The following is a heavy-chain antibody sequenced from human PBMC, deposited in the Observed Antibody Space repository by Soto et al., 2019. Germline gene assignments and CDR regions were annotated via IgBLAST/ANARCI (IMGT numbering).Heavy chain of an antibody. J-gene: IGHJ4*02. Sequence: EVQLLESGGGLVQPGGSLRLSCVASGFSFGTYAMTWVRQVPGKGLEWVSTISGGIGSTFYADSVKGRFTISRDISKKMLFLHIVGLRGEDTGKYYCAKGAARYFDYWGRGTLVTVSS. CDR1: GFSFGTYA. CDR3: AKGAARYFDY. D-gene: IGHD1-26*01. V-gene: IGHV3-23*01. CDR2: ISGGIGST.